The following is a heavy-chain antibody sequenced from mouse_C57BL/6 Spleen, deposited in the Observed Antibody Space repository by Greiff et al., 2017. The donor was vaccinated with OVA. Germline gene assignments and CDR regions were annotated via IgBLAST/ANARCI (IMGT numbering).Heavy chain of an antibody. CDR2: IYPGDGDT. Sequence: LQQSGAELVKPGASVKISCKASGYAFSSYWMNWVKQRPGKGLEWIGQIYPGDGDTNYNGKFKGKATLTADKSSSTAYMQLSSLTSEDSAVYFCARSFTTVVAKRPWFAYWGQGTLVTVSA. CDR1: GYAFSSYW. J-gene: IGHJ3*01. V-gene: IGHV1-80*01. CDR3: ARSFTTVVAKRPWFAY. D-gene: IGHD1-1*01.